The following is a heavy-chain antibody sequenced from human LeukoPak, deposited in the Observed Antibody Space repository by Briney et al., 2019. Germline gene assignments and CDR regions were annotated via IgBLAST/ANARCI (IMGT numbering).Heavy chain of an antibody. CDR1: GGSISSGSYH. CDR3: ARYNILTASDY. J-gene: IGHJ4*02. V-gene: IGHV4-61*02. CDR2: IYTSGST. D-gene: IGHD3-9*01. Sequence: PSETLSLTCTVSGGSISSGSYHWSWIRQPAGKGLEWIGRIYTSGSTKYNPSLKSRVTISVDTSKNQFSLKLTSVTAADTAVYYCARYNILTASDYWGQGILVTVSS.